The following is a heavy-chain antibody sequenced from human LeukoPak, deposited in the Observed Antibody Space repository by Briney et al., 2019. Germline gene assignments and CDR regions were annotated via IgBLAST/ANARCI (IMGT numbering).Heavy chain of an antibody. CDR1: GFTFSSYA. D-gene: IGHD3-10*01. J-gene: IGHJ4*02. V-gene: IGHV3-23*01. CDR2: VSGSSGTT. CDR3: ARGVVRDYASDY. Sequence: PGGSLRLSCAASGFTFSSYAMSWVRQAPGKGLEWVSGVSGSSGTTYYADSVKGRFTMSRDNSKSTLYLQMNSLRAEDTAVYYCARGVVRDYASDYWGQGTLVTVSS.